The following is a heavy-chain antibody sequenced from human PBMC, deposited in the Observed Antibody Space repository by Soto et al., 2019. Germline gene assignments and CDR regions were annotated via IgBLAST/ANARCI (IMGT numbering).Heavy chain of an antibody. CDR1: GYTFTSYG. V-gene: IGHV1-18*01. D-gene: IGHD4-17*01. CDR3: ARDVPTVTTGGPDY. J-gene: IGHJ4*02. CDR2: ISAYNGNT. Sequence: QVQLVQSGVEVEKPGASVKVSCKASGYTFTSYGVSWVRQAPGQGLEWMGWISAYNGNTNYAQKLQGRFTMTTDTSTSTAYMELRSLRSDDTAVYYCARDVPTVTTGGPDYWGQGTLVTVSS.